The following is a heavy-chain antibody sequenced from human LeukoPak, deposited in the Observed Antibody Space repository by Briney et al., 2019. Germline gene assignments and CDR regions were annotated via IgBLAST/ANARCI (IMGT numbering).Heavy chain of an antibody. D-gene: IGHD2-15*01. CDR1: GGSFSGYY. Sequence: PSETLSLTCAVYGGSFSGYYWSWIRQPPGKGLERIGEINHSGSTNYNPSLKSRVTISVDTSKNQFSLKLSSVTAADTAVYYCARNVLGYCSGGSCDHSGWFDPWGQGTLVTVSS. CDR3: ARNVLGYCSGGSCDHSGWFDP. J-gene: IGHJ5*02. CDR2: INHSGST. V-gene: IGHV4-34*01.